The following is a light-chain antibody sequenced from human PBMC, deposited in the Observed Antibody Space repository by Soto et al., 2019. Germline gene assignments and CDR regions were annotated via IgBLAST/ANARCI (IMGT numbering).Light chain of an antibody. CDR3: QQRSNWPSYT. V-gene: IGKV3-11*01. Sequence: EIVLTQSPATLSLSPGERVTLSCRASQSVSSYLAWYQQKPGQAPRLLIYDASNRSTGIPARFSGSGSATDFTLTISSLLPEDFVVYYCQQRSNWPSYTFGQGTKLEFK. CDR1: QSVSSY. J-gene: IGKJ2*01. CDR2: DAS.